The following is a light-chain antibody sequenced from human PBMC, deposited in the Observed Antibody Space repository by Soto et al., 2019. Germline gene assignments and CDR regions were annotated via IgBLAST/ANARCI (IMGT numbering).Light chain of an antibody. CDR3: QQYGKSPRT. J-gene: IGKJ1*01. CDR1: QSVYSTY. CDR2: DAS. V-gene: IGKV3-20*01. Sequence: EIVFTQSPGTLSFSPGERATLSCRASQSVYSTYLAWYQQKPGQAPRLLIYDASSRATGIPDRFSGSGSGTDFTLTISRLEPEDFAVYYCQQYGKSPRTFGQGTQ.